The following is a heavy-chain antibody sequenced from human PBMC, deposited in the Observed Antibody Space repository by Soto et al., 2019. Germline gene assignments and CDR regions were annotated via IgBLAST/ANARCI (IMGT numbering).Heavy chain of an antibody. CDR3: ARGLRFLEWLPSTFDY. CDR2: IYYSGST. CDR1: GGSVSSGSYY. J-gene: IGHJ4*02. D-gene: IGHD3-3*01. Sequence: QVQLQESGPGLVKPSETLSLTCTVSGGSVSSGSYYWSWIRQPPGKGLEWIGYIYYSGSTNYNPSLQSRVTISVDTSKNQFSLTLSSVTAADTAVYYCARGLRFLEWLPSTFDYWGQGTLVTVSS. V-gene: IGHV4-61*01.